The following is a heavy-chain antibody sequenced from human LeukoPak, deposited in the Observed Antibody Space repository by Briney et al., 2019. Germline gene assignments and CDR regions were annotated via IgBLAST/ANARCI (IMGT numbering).Heavy chain of an antibody. CDR1: GYTFTSYA. CDR3: ARMRSITMIVELDAFDI. Sequence: ASVKVSCTASGYTFTSYAMHWVRQAPGQRLEWMGWINAGNGNTKYSQKFQGRVTITRDTSASTAYMELSSLRSEDTAVYYCARMRSITMIVELDAFDIWGQGTMVTVSS. D-gene: IGHD3-22*01. CDR2: INAGNGNT. V-gene: IGHV1-3*01. J-gene: IGHJ3*02.